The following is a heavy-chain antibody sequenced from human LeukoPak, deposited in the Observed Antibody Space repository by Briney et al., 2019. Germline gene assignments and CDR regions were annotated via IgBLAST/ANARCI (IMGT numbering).Heavy chain of an antibody. Sequence: SETLSLTCTVSGGSISSYYWSWIRQPPGKGLEWIGYIYYSGSTNYKPSLKSRVTISVETSKNQFSLKLSSVTAADTAVYYCARSLYYYGSDSFDIWGQGTMVTVSS. D-gene: IGHD3-10*01. V-gene: IGHV4-59*01. CDR2: IYYSGST. CDR1: GGSISSYY. J-gene: IGHJ3*02. CDR3: ARSLYYYGSDSFDI.